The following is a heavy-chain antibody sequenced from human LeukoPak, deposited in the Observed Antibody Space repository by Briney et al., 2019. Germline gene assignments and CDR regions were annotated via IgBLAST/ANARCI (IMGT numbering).Heavy chain of an antibody. D-gene: IGHD6-19*01. CDR2: ISTSTSYT. CDR3: ARFVGSGWKYFDY. CDR1: GFTSSDYY. V-gene: IGHV3-11*06. Sequence: GGSLRLSCAASGFTSSDYYMSWIRQAPGKGLEWVSFISTSTSYTNYADSVKGRFSISRDNAKNSLYLQMNSLKAEDTAVYYCARFVGSGWKYFDYWGQGALVTVSS. J-gene: IGHJ4*02.